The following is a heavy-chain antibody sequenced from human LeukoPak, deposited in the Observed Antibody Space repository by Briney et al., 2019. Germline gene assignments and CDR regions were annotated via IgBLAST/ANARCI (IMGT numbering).Heavy chain of an antibody. J-gene: IGHJ3*02. D-gene: IGHD2-2*01. Sequence: GGSLRLSCAASGFTFSSYWMHWVRQAPGKGLVWVSRINSDGSSTSYADSVKGRFTISRDNSKNSLYLQMNSLRAEDTAVYYCAKDTDIVVAGGAFDIWGQGTMVTVSS. CDR2: INSDGSST. CDR1: GFTFSSYW. CDR3: AKDTDIVVAGGAFDI. V-gene: IGHV3-74*01.